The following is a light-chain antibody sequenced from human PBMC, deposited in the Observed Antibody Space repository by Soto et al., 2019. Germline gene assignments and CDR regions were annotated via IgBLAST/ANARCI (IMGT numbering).Light chain of an antibody. V-gene: IGKV3-20*01. J-gene: IGKJ5*01. Sequence: LSPGTLSLSPGERAILSCRASQTISSNYLAWYQQKPGQSPRLLIYGASGRATGIPDRFSGSGSGTDFTLTISRLEPEDVAVYYCQQYSSSLITFGQGTRLEIK. CDR1: QTISSNY. CDR2: GAS. CDR3: QQYSSSLIT.